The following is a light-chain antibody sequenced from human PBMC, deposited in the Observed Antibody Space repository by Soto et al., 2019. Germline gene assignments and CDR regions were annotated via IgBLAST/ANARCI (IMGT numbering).Light chain of an antibody. V-gene: IGLV1-51*01. CDR1: SSNIGSND. CDR3: GTWHSDSYV. J-gene: IGLJ1*01. CDR2: DNN. Sequence: QSVLTQPPSVSAAPGQKVTIPCSGGSSNIGSNDVCWYQQVPGTAPKVLIYDNNKRPSGIPDRFSGSKSGTSATLAISGLQTGDEADYYCGTWHSDSYVFGSGTKVTV.